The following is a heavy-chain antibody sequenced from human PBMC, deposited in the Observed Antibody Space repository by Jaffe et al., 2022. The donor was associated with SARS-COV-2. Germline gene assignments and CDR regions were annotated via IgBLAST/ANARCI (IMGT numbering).Heavy chain of an antibody. J-gene: IGHJ4*02. CDR2: IYYSGST. D-gene: IGHD3-22*01. Sequence: QLQLQESGPGLVRPSETLSLTCTVSNGSISSYYWTWVRQSPGKGLEWIGYIYYSGSTNYNPSLKSRVTISVDRSRNQFFLRLTSVTAADTAIYYCAREANFYESAGPLYYFDYWGRGTLVTVSS. CDR3: AREANFYESAGPLYYFDY. CDR1: NGSISSYY. V-gene: IGHV4-59*01.